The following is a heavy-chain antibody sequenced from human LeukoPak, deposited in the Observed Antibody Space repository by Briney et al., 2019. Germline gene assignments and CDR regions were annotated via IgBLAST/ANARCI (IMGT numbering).Heavy chain of an antibody. CDR2: ISSSGGNT. CDR1: GFTFSSYA. Sequence: GGSLRLSCAASGFTFSSYAMSWVRQAPGKGLEWVSSISSSGGNTYYAASVKGRFTISRDNSKNTLYLRMDSVRAEDTAVYYCAKEVYGSGSYYKDYFDYWGQGTLVTVSS. CDR3: AKEVYGSGSYYKDYFDY. J-gene: IGHJ4*02. D-gene: IGHD3-10*01. V-gene: IGHV3-23*01.